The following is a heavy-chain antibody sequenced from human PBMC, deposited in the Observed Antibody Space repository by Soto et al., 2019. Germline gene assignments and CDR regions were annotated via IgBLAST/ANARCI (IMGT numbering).Heavy chain of an antibody. V-gene: IGHV1-3*04. Sequence: ASVKVPCKASGYTFTTYSIHLVRQAPGQGLEWLGWINTDNGNTGYSQKFQDRVSLTRDTSANTVYMELSSLRSEDTAVYYCAREKTRTYSGMDVWGQGTTVTVSS. J-gene: IGHJ6*02. D-gene: IGHD1-7*01. CDR1: GYTFTTYS. CDR3: AREKTRTYSGMDV. CDR2: INTDNGNT.